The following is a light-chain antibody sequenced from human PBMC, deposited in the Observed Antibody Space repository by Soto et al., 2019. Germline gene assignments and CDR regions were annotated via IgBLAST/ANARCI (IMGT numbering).Light chain of an antibody. CDR2: GAS. J-gene: IGKJ1*01. Sequence: EIVLTQSPATLSLSPGERATLSCRASQSVSSTLAWYQQKPGQAPRLLIYGASTRATGIPARFSGSGSGTKFTLTISILHPEDSALYSGQQSDNSPGTFAPRTKVDI. CDR3: QQSDNSPGT. CDR1: QSVSST. V-gene: IGKV3-15*01.